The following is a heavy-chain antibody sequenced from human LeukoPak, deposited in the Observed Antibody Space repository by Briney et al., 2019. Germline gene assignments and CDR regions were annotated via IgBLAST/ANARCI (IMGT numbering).Heavy chain of an antibody. D-gene: IGHD6-6*01. V-gene: IGHV3-74*01. Sequence: GSLRLSCAASGFIVNSYAMSWVRQAPGKGLAWVSRINSDGSSTSYADSVKGRFTISRDNAKNTLYLQMNSLRAEDTAVYYCARGGSDWGQGTLVTVSS. CDR1: GFIVNSYA. J-gene: IGHJ4*02. CDR2: INSDGSST. CDR3: ARGGSD.